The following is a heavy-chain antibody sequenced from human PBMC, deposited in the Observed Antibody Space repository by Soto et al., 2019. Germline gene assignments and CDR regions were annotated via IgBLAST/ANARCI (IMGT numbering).Heavy chain of an antibody. CDR3: AGALVVVAAFGY. Sequence: QVQLQESGPGLVKPSETLSLTCTVSGGSVSSGSYYWSWIRQPPGKGLEWIGYIYYSGSTNYNPSLKSRVTISVDTSKNQFSLKLSSVTAADTAVYYCAGALVVVAAFGYWGQGTLVTVSS. CDR2: IYYSGST. D-gene: IGHD2-15*01. V-gene: IGHV4-61*01. J-gene: IGHJ4*02. CDR1: GGSVSSGSYY.